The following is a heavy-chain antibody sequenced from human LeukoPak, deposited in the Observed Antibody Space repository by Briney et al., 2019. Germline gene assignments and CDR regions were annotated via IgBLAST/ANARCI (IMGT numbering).Heavy chain of an antibody. CDR2: IYSDGST. CDR1: GFSVNSNY. J-gene: IGHJ3*02. Sequence: PGGSLRLSCAASGFSVNSNYMNWVRQAPGKGLEWVSIIYSDGSTYYADSVKGRFAISRDNSKNTLYLQMNSLGAEDTAVYYCAREGIPRAFDIWGQGTMVTVSS. V-gene: IGHV3-66*01. CDR3: AREGIPRAFDI.